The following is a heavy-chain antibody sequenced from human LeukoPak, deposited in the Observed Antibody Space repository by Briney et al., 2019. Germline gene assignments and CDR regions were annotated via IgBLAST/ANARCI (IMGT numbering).Heavy chain of an antibody. CDR2: ISYDGSNK. CDR3: ARGQFDY. J-gene: IGHJ4*02. CDR1: GFTFSSYP. V-gene: IGHV3-30-3*01. Sequence: GGSLRVSCAASGFTFSSYPLHWVRQAPGKGLEWVAAISYDGSNKYYPDSVKGRFTISRDNSKNTLYLQVNSLRSEDTAVYYCARGQFDYWGQGTLVTVSS.